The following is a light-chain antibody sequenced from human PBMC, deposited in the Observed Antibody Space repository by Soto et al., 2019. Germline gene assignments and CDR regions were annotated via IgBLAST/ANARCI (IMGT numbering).Light chain of an antibody. CDR3: SSYTSSSTHG. V-gene: IGLV2-14*01. CDR1: SSDVGGYNY. J-gene: IGLJ3*02. CDR2: EVS. Sequence: QSVLTQPASVSGSPGQSITISCTGTSSDVGGYNYVSWYQQHPGKAPKLMIYEVSNRPSGVSNRFSGSKSGNTASLTISGVQAEDEDDYYCSSYTSSSTHGFGGGTKLTVL.